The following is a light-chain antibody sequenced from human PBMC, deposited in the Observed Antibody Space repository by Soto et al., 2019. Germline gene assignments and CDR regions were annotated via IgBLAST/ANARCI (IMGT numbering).Light chain of an antibody. J-gene: IGKJ1*01. CDR3: QQRSDWPWT. V-gene: IGKV3D-20*02. CDR1: QSVSSSH. Sequence: EIVLTQSPGTLSLSPGERATLSCRASQSVSSSHLAWYQHKPGQAPRLLIYGASSRATGIPARFSGGGSGTDFTLTISNLEPEDFAVYYCQQRSDWPWTFGQGTKVDNK. CDR2: GAS.